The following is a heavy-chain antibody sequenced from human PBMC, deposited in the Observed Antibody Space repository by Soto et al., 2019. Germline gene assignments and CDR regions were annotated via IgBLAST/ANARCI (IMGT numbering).Heavy chain of an antibody. D-gene: IGHD3-9*01. J-gene: IGHJ6*02. CDR3: ARGGPLRYFDWSDYYYYGMDV. CDR1: GYTFTSYG. CDR2: ISAYNGST. V-gene: IGHV1-18*01. Sequence: GASVKVSCKASGYTFTSYGISWVRQAPGQGLEWMGWISAYNGSTNYAQKLQGRVTMTTDTSTSTAYMELRSLRSDDTAVYYCARGGPLRYFDWSDYYYYGMDVWGQGTTVTVSS.